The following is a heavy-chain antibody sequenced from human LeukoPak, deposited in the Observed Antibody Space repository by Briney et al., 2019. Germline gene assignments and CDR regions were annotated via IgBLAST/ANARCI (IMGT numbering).Heavy chain of an antibody. D-gene: IGHD6-13*01. CDR1: GGTFSSYA. Sequence: ASVKVSCKASGGTFSSYAISWVRQAPGQGLEWMGGIIPIFGTANYAQKFQGRVTITADESTSTAYMELSSLRSEDTGIYYCARGPRAAADDYWGQGTLVTVSS. V-gene: IGHV1-69*13. J-gene: IGHJ4*02. CDR2: IIPIFGTA. CDR3: ARGPRAAADDY.